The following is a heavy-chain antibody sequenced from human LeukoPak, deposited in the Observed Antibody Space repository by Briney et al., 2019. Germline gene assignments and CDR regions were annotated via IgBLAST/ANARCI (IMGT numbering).Heavy chain of an antibody. V-gene: IGHV1-24*01. CDR2: FDPEDGET. J-gene: IGHJ4*02. CDR1: GYTLTELS. D-gene: IGHD3-16*01. Sequence: ASVKASCKVSGYTLTELSMHWVRQAPGKGLEWMGGFDPEDGETIYAQKFQGRVTMTEDTSTDTAYMELSSLRSEDTAVYYCATMSLRRGVRHFDYWGQGTLVTVSS. CDR3: ATMSLRRGVRHFDY.